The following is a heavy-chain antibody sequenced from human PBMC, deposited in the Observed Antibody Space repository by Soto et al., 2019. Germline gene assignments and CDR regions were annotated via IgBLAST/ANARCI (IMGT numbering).Heavy chain of an antibody. V-gene: IGHV4-39*01. CDR3: ARHAPNHSIAARYYYYYYYMDV. CDR1: GGSISSSSYY. Sequence: SETLSLTCTVSGGSISSSSYYWGWIRQPPGKGLEWIGSIYYSGSTYYNPSLKSRVTISVDTSKNQFSLKLSSVTAADTAVYYCARHAPNHSIAARYYYYYYYMDVWGKGTTVTVSS. CDR2: IYYSGST. J-gene: IGHJ6*03. D-gene: IGHD6-6*01.